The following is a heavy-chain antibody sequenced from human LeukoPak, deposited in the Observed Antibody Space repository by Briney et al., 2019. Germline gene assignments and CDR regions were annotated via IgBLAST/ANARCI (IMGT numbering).Heavy chain of an antibody. CDR2: IYYTGGT. Sequence: SETLSLTCTVSGGSIGTNFWTWIRQPPGKGLEYIGYIYYTGGTNYNPSLKSRVTISVDTSKNQFSLKLSSVTAADTAVYFCAKYGNSGWVIDNWGQGTLVTVSS. V-gene: IGHV4-59*08. D-gene: IGHD6-19*01. CDR3: AKYGNSGWVIDN. CDR1: GGSIGTNF. J-gene: IGHJ4*02.